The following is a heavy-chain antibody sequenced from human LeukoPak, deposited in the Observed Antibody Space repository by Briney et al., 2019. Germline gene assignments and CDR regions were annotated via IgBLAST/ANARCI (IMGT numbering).Heavy chain of an antibody. Sequence: PSQTLSLTCTVSGGSISSGGYCWGWIRQPPGKGLEWIGYIYHSGSTYYNPSLKSRVTISVDRSKNQFSLKLSSVTAADTAVYFCARAQAAAGPDYWGQGTLVTVSS. D-gene: IGHD6-13*01. CDR2: IYHSGST. J-gene: IGHJ4*02. V-gene: IGHV4-30-2*01. CDR3: ARAQAAAGPDY. CDR1: GGSISSGGYC.